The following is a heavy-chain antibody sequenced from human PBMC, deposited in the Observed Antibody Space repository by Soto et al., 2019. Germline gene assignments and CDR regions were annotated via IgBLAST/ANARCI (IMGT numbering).Heavy chain of an antibody. CDR1: GYSFAGYW. D-gene: IGHD3-22*01. J-gene: IGHJ4*02. CDR2: IDPSDSQT. V-gene: IGHV5-10-1*01. Sequence: GESLKISCKGSGYSFAGYWITWVRQKPGKGLEWMGRIDPSDSQTYYSPSFRGHVTISVTKSIATVFLQWSSLRASDTAMYYCARQIYDSDTGPNFQYYFDSWGQGTPVTVSS. CDR3: ARQIYDSDTGPNFQYYFDS.